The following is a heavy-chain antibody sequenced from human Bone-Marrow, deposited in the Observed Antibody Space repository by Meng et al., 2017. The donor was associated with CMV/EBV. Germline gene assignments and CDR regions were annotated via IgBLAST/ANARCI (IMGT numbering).Heavy chain of an antibody. CDR3: AKDLATCSGGTWYAYYYENGMDV. V-gene: IGHV3-23*01. D-gene: IGHD2-15*01. J-gene: IGHJ6*02. CDR2: ITGSGGSA. CDR1: GFTFNKYA. Sequence: GGSLRLSCAASGFTFNKYAMSWVRQAPGKGLEWVSGITGSGGSAFYADSVKGRFTISRDNSRNMVYLQMNRLRAEDTAVYYCAKDLATCSGGTWYAYYYENGMDVWGQGTTVTVSS.